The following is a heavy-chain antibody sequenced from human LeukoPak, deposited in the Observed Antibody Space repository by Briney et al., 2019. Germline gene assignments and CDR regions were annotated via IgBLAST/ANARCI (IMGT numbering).Heavy chain of an antibody. CDR2: IIPILGIA. V-gene: IGHV1-69*04. Sequence: SVKVSCKASGGTFSSYAISWVRQAPGQGLEWMGRIIPILGIANYAQKFQGRVTITADKSTSTAYMELSSLRSEDTAVYYCARGDSSGWCSDYWGQGTLVTVSS. CDR1: GGTFSSYA. J-gene: IGHJ4*02. CDR3: ARGDSSGWCSDY. D-gene: IGHD6-19*01.